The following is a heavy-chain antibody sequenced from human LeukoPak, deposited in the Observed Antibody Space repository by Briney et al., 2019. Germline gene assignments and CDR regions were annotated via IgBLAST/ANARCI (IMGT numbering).Heavy chain of an antibody. D-gene: IGHD3-10*01. CDR2: INPSGGST. J-gene: IGHJ4*02. V-gene: IGHV1-46*01. Sequence: ASVKVSCKASGYTFTSYYMHWVRQAPGQGLEWMGIINPSGGSTSYAQKFQGRVTMTRDTSTSTVYMELSSLRSEDTAVYYCAREYYYGSGSYYKPYGHWGQGTLVTVSS. CDR1: GYTFTSYY. CDR3: AREYYYGSGSYYKPYGH.